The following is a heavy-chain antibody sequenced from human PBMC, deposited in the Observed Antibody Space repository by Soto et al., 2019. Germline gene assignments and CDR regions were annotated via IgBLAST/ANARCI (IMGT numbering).Heavy chain of an antibody. J-gene: IGHJ5*01. V-gene: IGHV1-69*01. Sequence: QVLLVQSGAEVKKPGSSVKVSCKASGGTFSSYIITWVRQAPGQGLEWMGGIIPMFGTANYARKFQGRVTFTADESTTTAYMDLSSLRSEDTAVYFCARVSTHSSGWYNWFDSWGQGTRVTVSS. CDR1: GGTFSSYI. CDR3: ARVSTHSSGWYNWFDS. D-gene: IGHD6-19*01. CDR2: IIPMFGTA.